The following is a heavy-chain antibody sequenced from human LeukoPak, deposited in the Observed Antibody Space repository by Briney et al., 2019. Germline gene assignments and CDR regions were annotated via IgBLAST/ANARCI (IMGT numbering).Heavy chain of an antibody. CDR3: ARGIRAAAGPWYFDY. CDR2: TYYSGST. V-gene: IGHV4-39*07. D-gene: IGHD6-13*01. J-gene: IGHJ4*02. CDR1: GGSISSSSYY. Sequence: PSETLSLTCTVSGGSISSSSYYWGWIRQPPGKGLEWIGSTYYSGSTYYNPSLKSRVTISVDTSKNQFSLKLSSVTAADTAVYYCARGIRAAAGPWYFDYWGQGTLVSVSS.